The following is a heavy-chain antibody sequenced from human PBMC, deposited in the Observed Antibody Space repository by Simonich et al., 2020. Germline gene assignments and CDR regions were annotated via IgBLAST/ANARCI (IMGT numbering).Heavy chain of an antibody. J-gene: IGHJ4*02. D-gene: IGHD3-9*01. CDR2: KKHDGSEK. V-gene: IGHV3-7*01. CDR3: ARFRGRYFDWLFDY. Sequence: EVQLVESGGGLVQPGGSLRLSCAASGFTFSSYWMSWVRQAPGKGLEGGANKKHDGSEKYEGDSVKGRCTISRDNAKNSLYLQMNSLRAEDTAVYYCARFRGRYFDWLFDYWGQGTLVTVSS. CDR1: GFTFSSYW.